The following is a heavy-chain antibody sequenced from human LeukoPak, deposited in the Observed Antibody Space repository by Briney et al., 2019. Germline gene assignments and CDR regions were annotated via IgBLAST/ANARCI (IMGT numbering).Heavy chain of an antibody. CDR3: ARRGPYDFWSGYYRDAFDI. CDR2: INHSGST. V-gene: IGHV4-34*01. J-gene: IGHJ3*02. Sequence: PSETLSLTCAVYGGSFSGYYWSWIRQPPGKGLEWIGEINHSGSTNYNPSLKSRVTISVDTSKNQFSLKPSFVTAADTAVYYCARRGPYDFWSGYYRDAFDIWGQGTMVTVSS. CDR1: GGSFSGYY. D-gene: IGHD3-3*01.